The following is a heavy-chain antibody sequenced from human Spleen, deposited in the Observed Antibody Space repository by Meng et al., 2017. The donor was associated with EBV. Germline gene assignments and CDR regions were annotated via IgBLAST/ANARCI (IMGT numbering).Heavy chain of an antibody. J-gene: IGHJ4*02. CDR1: GGSVSSGSYY. D-gene: IGHD3-22*01. V-gene: IGHV4-61*01. CDR3: ARVRLYYDSSGPIDY. Sequence: QVQLRESGPGLVKPSETLSLTCTVSGGSVSSGSYYWSWIRQPPGKGLEWIGYIYYSGSTNYNPSLKSRVAISVDTSKNQFSLRLSSVTAADTAVYYCARVRLYYDSSGPIDYWGQGTLVTVSS. CDR2: IYYSGST.